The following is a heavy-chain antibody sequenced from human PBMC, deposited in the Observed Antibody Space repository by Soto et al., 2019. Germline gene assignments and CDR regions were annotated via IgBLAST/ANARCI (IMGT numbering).Heavy chain of an antibody. Sequence: EVQLVESGGGLVKPGGSLRLSCAASGFSFSSYTMNWVRQAPGKGLEWVSSISSSSSYIYYGDSVKGRFTISRDNAKNSLYLQMNSLRAEDTAMYYCASYVGSTPYWGQGTLVTVSS. D-gene: IGHD1-1*01. CDR1: GFSFSSYT. V-gene: IGHV3-21*01. CDR3: ASYVGSTPY. CDR2: ISSSSSYI. J-gene: IGHJ4*02.